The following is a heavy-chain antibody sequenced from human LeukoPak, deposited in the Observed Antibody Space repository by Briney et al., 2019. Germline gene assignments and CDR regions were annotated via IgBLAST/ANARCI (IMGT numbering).Heavy chain of an antibody. CDR2: INPNSGGT. CDR3: ARDLPDSSGWYNY. CDR1: GYTFTGYY. D-gene: IGHD6-19*01. V-gene: IGHV1-2*02. J-gene: IGHJ4*02. Sequence: GASVKVSCKASGYTFTGYYMHWVRQAPGQGLEWMGWINPNSGGTNYAQKFQGRVTMTRDTSISTAYMELSGLRSDDTAVYYCARDLPDSSGWYNYWGQGTLVTVSS.